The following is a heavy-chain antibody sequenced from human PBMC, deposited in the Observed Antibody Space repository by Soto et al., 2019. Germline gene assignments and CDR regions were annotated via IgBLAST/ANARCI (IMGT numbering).Heavy chain of an antibody. D-gene: IGHD6-13*01. CDR2: IYYSGST. CDR3: ARGNLYSSSWYDY. V-gene: IGHV4-39*07. Sequence: SETLSLTCAVSGGFITSSSYYWGWIRQPPGKGLEWIGSIYYSGSTNYNPSLKSRVTISVDTSKNQFSLKLSSVTAADTAVYYCARGNLYSSSWYDYWGQGTLVTVSS. CDR1: GGFITSSSYY. J-gene: IGHJ4*02.